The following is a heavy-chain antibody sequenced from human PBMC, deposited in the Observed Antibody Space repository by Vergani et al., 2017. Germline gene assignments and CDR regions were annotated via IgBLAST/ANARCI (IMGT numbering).Heavy chain of an antibody. CDR3: ARASHCINFYSEGPNGPGYYYMDV. J-gene: IGHJ6*03. CDR1: GASVSRGTYY. D-gene: IGHD2-8*01. CDR2: MYTSGHT. V-gene: IGHV4-61*02. Sequence: QVQLQESGPGLLKPSQTLSLTCTVSGASVSRGTYYWTWIRQPAGKKLEWIVRMYTSGHTIYNPSLEIRVTMSVDTSKNQFSLQLISVTAADTAVYYCARASHCINFYSEGPNGPGYYYMDVWGKGTTVTVSS.